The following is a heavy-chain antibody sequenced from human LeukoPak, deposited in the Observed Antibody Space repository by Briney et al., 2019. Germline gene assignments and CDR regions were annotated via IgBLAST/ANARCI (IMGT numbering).Heavy chain of an antibody. J-gene: IGHJ4*02. V-gene: IGHV1-2*02. Sequence: ASVKVSCKASGYTFIGHYMHWVRQAPGQGLEWMGWINPNSGGTNYAQKFQGRVTMTRDTSISTAYMELSRLRSDDTAVYYCARGLDYYGSGSYYTLAGYWGQGTLVTVSS. D-gene: IGHD3-10*01. CDR3: ARGLDYYGSGSYYTLAGY. CDR2: INPNSGGT. CDR1: GYTFIGHY.